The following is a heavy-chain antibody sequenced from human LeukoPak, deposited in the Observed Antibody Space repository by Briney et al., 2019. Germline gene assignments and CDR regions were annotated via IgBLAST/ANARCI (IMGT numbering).Heavy chain of an antibody. CDR2: MNPNSGNT. CDR1: GYTFTSYD. D-gene: IGHD3-9*01. J-gene: IGHJ6*03. CDR3: ARGLQYHDILTGYSGYYYMDV. V-gene: IGHV1-8*01. Sequence: ASVKVSCKASGYTFTSYDINWVRQATGQGLEWMGWMNPNSGNTGYAQKFQGRVTMTRNTSISTAYMELSSLRSEDTAVYYCARGLQYHDILTGYSGYYYMDVWGKGTTVTVSS.